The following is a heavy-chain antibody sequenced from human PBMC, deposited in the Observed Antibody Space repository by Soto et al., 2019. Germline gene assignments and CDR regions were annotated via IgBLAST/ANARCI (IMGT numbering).Heavy chain of an antibody. Sequence: SETLSLTCTVSGGSISSYYWSWIRQPPGKGLEWIGYIYYSGSTNYNPSLKSRVTISVDTSKNQFSLKLSSVTAADTAVYYCATSGRAGYYYYYGMDVWGQGTTVTVS. J-gene: IGHJ6*02. CDR2: IYYSGST. CDR3: ATSGRAGYYYYYGMDV. CDR1: GGSISSYY. D-gene: IGHD3-10*01. V-gene: IGHV4-59*01.